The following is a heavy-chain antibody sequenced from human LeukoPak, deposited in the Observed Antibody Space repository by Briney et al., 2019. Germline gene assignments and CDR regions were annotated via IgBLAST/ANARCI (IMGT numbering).Heavy chain of an antibody. D-gene: IGHD3-16*01. Sequence: PGGSLRLSCAASGFTLSSYAVHWVRQAPGKGLEWVAVISYDGSKKYYADSVEGRFTISRDNSKNTLYLQMNSLRVEDTAVYYCARGESYRFDYWGQGTLVTVSS. CDR1: GFTLSSYA. J-gene: IGHJ4*02. CDR3: ARGESYRFDY. V-gene: IGHV3-30-3*01. CDR2: ISYDGSKK.